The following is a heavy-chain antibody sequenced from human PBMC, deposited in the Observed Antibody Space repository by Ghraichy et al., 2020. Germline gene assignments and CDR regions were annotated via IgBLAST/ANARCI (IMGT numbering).Heavy chain of an antibody. CDR3: ARDLGDGYNDFDY. CDR2: IWYDGSNK. J-gene: IGHJ4*02. V-gene: IGHV3-33*01. CDR1: GFTFSSYG. Sequence: LSLTCAASGFTFSSYGMHWVRQAPGKGLEWVAVIWYDGSNKYYADSVKGRFTISRDNSKNTLYLQMNSLRAEDTAVYYCARDLGDGYNDFDYWCQGTLVTVS. D-gene: IGHD5-24*01.